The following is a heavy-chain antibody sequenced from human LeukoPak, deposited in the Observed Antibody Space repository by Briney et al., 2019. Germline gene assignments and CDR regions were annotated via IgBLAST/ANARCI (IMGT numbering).Heavy chain of an antibody. CDR2: ISGSGGST. Sequence: GGSLRLSCAASGFTFSSYAMSWVRQAPGKGLEWVSAISGSGGSTYYADSVKGRFTISRDNSKNTLYLQMNSLRAEDTAVYYCVKTTVHYSNQLAFDYWGQGTLVTVSS. J-gene: IGHJ4*02. CDR3: VKTTVHYSNQLAFDY. D-gene: IGHD4-11*01. CDR1: GFTFSSYA. V-gene: IGHV3-23*01.